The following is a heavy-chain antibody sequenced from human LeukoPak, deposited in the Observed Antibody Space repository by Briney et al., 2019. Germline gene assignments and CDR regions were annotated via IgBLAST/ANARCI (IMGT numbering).Heavy chain of an antibody. J-gene: IGHJ5*02. V-gene: IGHV1-46*01. CDR3: ARDLQQLAP. CDR1: GYTFTSYY. CDR2: INPSASST. Sequence: ASVKVSCKASGYTFTSYYMHWVRQAPGQGLEWMGIINPSASSTSYAQKFQGRVTVTRDTSTSTVYMELSSLRSEDTAMYYCARDLQQLAPWGQGTLVTVSS. D-gene: IGHD6-13*01.